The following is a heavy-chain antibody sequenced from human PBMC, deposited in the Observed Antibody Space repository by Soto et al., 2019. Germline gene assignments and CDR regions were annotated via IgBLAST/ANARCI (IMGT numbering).Heavy chain of an antibody. Sequence: SGNLYITSTVYGGSFIAYYCNWVRQPPGKGLEWIGEINHFGGINFNPSLKSRVSISADTSKNQFSLKLSSVTAADTAVYFCRLGGRCNYRSHLAFRGQGTLVTVSS. D-gene: IGHD3-16*02. J-gene: IGHJ4*02. CDR2: INHFGGI. V-gene: IGHV4-34*01. CDR3: RLGGRCNYRSHLAF. CDR1: GGSFIAYY.